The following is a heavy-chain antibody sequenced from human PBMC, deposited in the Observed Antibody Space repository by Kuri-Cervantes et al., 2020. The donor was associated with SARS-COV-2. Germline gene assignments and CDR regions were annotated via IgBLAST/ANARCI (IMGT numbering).Heavy chain of an antibody. CDR1: GYTFTGYY. V-gene: IGHV1-2*02. CDR2: INPNSGGT. CDR3: AREEFGYCSSTSCYGNWFDP. D-gene: IGHD2-2*03. Sequence: ASVKVSCKASGYTFTGYYMHWVRQAPGQGLEWMGWINPNSGGTNYAQKFQGRVTMTRDTSISTDYMELSRLRSDDTAVYYCAREEFGYCSSTSCYGNWFDPWGQGTLVTVSS. J-gene: IGHJ5*02.